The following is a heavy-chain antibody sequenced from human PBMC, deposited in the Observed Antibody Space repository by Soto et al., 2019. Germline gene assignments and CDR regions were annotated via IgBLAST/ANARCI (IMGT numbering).Heavy chain of an antibody. Sequence: SETLSLTCSVSGVSTSNHYWSWIRKPPGQGPQWIGCIYYRGTTNYNTSLNSRVTISIDTSKNQFSLKLTSVTTADTAVYYCARGGGSQFHDHEFDYWGQGILVTVSS. J-gene: IGHJ4*02. CDR3: ARGGGSQFHDHEFDY. D-gene: IGHD6-19*01. CDR1: GVSTSNHY. CDR2: IYYRGTT. V-gene: IGHV4-59*11.